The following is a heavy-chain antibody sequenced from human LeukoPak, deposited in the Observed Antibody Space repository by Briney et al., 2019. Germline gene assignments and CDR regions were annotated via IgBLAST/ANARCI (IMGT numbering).Heavy chain of an antibody. CDR1: GYTFTSYY. Sequence: ASVKVSCKASGYTFTSYYMHWVRQAPGQGLEWMGIINPSGGSTSYAQKFQGRVTMTRDTSISTAYMELTSLTSEDTAMYYCARVAGSADYWGQGTLVTVSS. CDR2: INPSGGST. D-gene: IGHD6-19*01. J-gene: IGHJ4*02. CDR3: ARVAGSADY. V-gene: IGHV1-46*01.